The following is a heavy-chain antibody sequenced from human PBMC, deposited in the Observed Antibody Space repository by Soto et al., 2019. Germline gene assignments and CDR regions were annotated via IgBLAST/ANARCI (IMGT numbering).Heavy chain of an antibody. V-gene: IGHV4-61*01. D-gene: IGHD3-10*01. CDR2: SYYSGYYSGST. CDR3: ASSAGHPGDFFYYNGMDV. Sequence: SETLSLTCTVSGDSVTSDSYFWSWIRQPPGKGLEWIGNSYYSGYYSGSTNHNPSLKSRVTVSVDTSKNQFSLKLRSVTTADTAVYYCASSAGHPGDFFYYNGMDVWGQGTTVTVSS. J-gene: IGHJ6*02. CDR1: GDSVTSDSYF.